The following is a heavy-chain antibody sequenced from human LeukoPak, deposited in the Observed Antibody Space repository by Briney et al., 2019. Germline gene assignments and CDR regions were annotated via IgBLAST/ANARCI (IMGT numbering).Heavy chain of an antibody. D-gene: IGHD3-16*02. V-gene: IGHV3-30*18. CDR2: ISYDGSNK. CDR1: GFTFSSYG. J-gene: IGHJ5*02. CDR3: AKGSLRLGELSFDP. Sequence: PGRSLRLSCAASGFTFSSYGMHWVRQAPGKGLEWVAVISYDGSNKYYADSVKSRFTISRDNSKNTLYLQMNSLRAEDTAVYYCAKGSLRLGELSFDPWGQGTLVTVSS.